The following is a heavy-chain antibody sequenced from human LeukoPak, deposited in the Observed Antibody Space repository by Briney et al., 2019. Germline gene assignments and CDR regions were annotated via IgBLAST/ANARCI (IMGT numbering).Heavy chain of an antibody. CDR2: ISSSSSYT. J-gene: IGHJ4*02. CDR3: ARVAAAGYFDY. Sequence: PGGSPRLSCAASGFTFSDHYMSWIRQAPGKGLEWVSYISSSSSYTNYADSVKGRFTISRDNAKNSLYLQMNSLRAEDTAVYYCARVAAAGYFDYWGQGTLVTVSS. CDR1: GFTFSDHY. V-gene: IGHV3-11*06. D-gene: IGHD6-13*01.